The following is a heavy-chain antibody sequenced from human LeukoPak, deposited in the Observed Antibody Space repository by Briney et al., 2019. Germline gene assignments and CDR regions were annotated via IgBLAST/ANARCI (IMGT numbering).Heavy chain of an antibody. CDR3: GMSGDRVPLQDDVFDV. D-gene: IGHD1-26*01. V-gene: IGHV5-51*01. CDR2: IYPGDSGP. CDR1: GYSFTSYC. J-gene: IGHJ3*01. Sequence: GEPLKISCKVSGYSFTSYCIGWVRQMPGKGLEWMGIIYPGDSGPTYSPSFQGQVTISVDKSINTAYLQWSSLQASDTAMYYCGMSGDRVPLQDDVFDVWGQGTMATVST.